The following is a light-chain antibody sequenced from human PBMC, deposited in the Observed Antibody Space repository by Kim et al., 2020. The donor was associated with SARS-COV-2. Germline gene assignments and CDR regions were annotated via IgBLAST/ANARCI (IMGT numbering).Light chain of an antibody. CDR2: AAS. CDR1: QGISYY. V-gene: IGKV1-27*01. J-gene: IGKJ4*01. Sequence: ASVGDRVTITCRAIQGISYYLAWYQQKTGKVPKLLISAASTLQSGVPSRFSGSGSGTDFTLTISSLQPEDVATYYCQKYNSAPLTFGGGTKVDIK. CDR3: QKYNSAPLT.